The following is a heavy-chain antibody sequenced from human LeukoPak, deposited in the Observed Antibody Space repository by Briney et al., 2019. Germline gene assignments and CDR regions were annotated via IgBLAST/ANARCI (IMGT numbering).Heavy chain of an antibody. CDR3: ARAPGYGAAYYFDY. CDR2: ISGSGAGT. J-gene: IGHJ4*02. CDR1: GFTFSSYA. D-gene: IGHD1-1*01. V-gene: IGHV3-23*01. Sequence: GGSLRLSCAASGFTFSSYAMSWVRQAPGKGLEWVSTISGSGAGTYYADSVKGRFTISRDNSKNTLYLQMNSLRAEDTAVYYCARAPGYGAAYYFDYWGQGTLVTVSS.